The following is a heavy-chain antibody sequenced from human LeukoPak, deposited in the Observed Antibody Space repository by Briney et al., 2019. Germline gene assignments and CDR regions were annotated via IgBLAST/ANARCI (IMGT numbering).Heavy chain of an antibody. CDR2: INWNGGST. D-gene: IGHD2-2*02. J-gene: IGHJ3*02. CDR1: GFTFSSYS. Sequence: GGSLRLSCAASGFTFSSYSMNWVRQAPGKGLEWVSGINWNGGSTGYADSVKGRFTISRDNAKNSLYLQMNSLRAEDTALYYCARRDIVVVPAAIIGAFDIWGQGTMVTVSS. CDR3: ARRDIVVVPAAIIGAFDI. V-gene: IGHV3-20*04.